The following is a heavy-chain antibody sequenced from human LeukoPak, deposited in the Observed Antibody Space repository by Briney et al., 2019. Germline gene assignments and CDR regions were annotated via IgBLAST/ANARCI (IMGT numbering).Heavy chain of an antibody. Sequence: SETLSLTCTVSGGSISSYYWSWIRQPPGKGLEWIGYIYYSGSTNYNPSLKSRVTISVETSKNQFSLKLSSVTAADTAVYYCARLGWFGPFDYWGQGTLVTVSS. CDR1: GGSISSYY. D-gene: IGHD3-10*01. CDR3: ARLGWFGPFDY. J-gene: IGHJ4*02. CDR2: IYYSGST. V-gene: IGHV4-59*01.